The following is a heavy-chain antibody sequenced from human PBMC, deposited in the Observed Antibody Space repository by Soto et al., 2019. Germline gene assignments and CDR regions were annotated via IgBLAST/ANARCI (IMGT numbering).Heavy chain of an antibody. V-gene: IGHV3-30-3*01. J-gene: IGHJ3*02. Sequence: QPGGSLRLSCAASGFTFSSYAMHWVRQAPGKGLEWVAVISYDGSNKYYADSVKGRFTISRDNSKNTLYLQMNSLRAEDTAVYYCARGMSRGGWVVTADDAFDIWGQGTMVTVSS. D-gene: IGHD2-21*02. CDR3: ARGMSRGGWVVTADDAFDI. CDR2: ISYDGSNK. CDR1: GFTFSSYA.